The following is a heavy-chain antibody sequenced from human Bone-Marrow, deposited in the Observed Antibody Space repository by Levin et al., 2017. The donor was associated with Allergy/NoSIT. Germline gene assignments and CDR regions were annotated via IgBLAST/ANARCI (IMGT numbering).Heavy chain of an antibody. Sequence: GESLKISCAVSGFTFSNFGMHWVRQAPGKGLEWVAVISDDGSNKYYADSVRGRFTISRDNSKNTLYLQMNSLRAEDTAVYYCAKDPGYCRGGNCFYFDHWGQGTLVTFSS. CDR3: AKDPGYCRGGNCFYFDH. CDR2: ISDDGSNK. CDR1: GFTFSNFG. J-gene: IGHJ4*02. D-gene: IGHD2-15*01. V-gene: IGHV3-30*18.